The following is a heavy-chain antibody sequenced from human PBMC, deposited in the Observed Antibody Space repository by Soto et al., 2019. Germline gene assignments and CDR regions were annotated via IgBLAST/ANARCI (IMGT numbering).Heavy chain of an antibody. V-gene: IGHV3-73*01. Sequence: GGSLRLSCAASGFTFSGSAMHWVRQASGKGLEWVGRIRSKANSYATAYAASVKGRFTISRDDSKNTAYLQMNSLKTEDTAVYFCTRHADYYDSSGYYYFDYWGQGTLVTVSS. CDR2: IRSKANSYAT. J-gene: IGHJ4*02. CDR3: TRHADYYDSSGYYYFDY. CDR1: GFTFSGSA. D-gene: IGHD3-22*01.